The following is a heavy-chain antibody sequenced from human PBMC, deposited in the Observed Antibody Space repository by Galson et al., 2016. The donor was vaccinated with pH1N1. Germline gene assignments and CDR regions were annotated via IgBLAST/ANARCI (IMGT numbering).Heavy chain of an antibody. D-gene: IGHD5-12*01. CDR3: ARTGSAYDTYYYYYGMDV. J-gene: IGHJ6*02. V-gene: IGHV3-11*06. Sequence: RFTISRDNTKNSLYLQMNSLRAEDTAVYYCARTGSAYDTYYYYYGMDVWGQGTTVIVSS.